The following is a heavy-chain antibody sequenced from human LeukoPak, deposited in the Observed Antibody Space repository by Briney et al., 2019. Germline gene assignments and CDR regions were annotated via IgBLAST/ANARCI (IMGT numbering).Heavy chain of an antibody. CDR2: ISVSGGNT. CDR3: ARVGGYNSPPIL. D-gene: IGHD5-24*01. CDR1: GFTFSSYA. Sequence: PGGSLRLSCVASGFTFSSYAMTWVRQAPGKGLEWVSVISVSGGNTYYADSVKGRFTISRDNSKNTLYLQMNSLRVEDTAVYYCARVGGYNSPPILWGQGSLVTVSS. J-gene: IGHJ4*02. V-gene: IGHV3-23*01.